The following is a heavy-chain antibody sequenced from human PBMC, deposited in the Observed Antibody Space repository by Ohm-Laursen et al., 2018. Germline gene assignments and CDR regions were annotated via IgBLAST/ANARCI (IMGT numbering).Heavy chain of an antibody. V-gene: IGHV1-18*01. Sequence: ATVKISCKASGYTFTSYGISWVRQAPGQGLEWMGWISAYNGNTNYAQKLQGRVTMTTDTSTSTAYMELRSLRSDDTAVYYCARDCTNGVCYRAYDYWGQGTLVTVSS. CDR3: ARDCTNGVCYRAYDY. CDR2: ISAYNGNT. J-gene: IGHJ4*02. CDR1: GYTFTSYG. D-gene: IGHD2-8*01.